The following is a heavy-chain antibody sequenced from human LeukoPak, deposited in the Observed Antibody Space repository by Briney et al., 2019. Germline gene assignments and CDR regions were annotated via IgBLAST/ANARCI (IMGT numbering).Heavy chain of an antibody. CDR3: ARVLTGNAFDI. J-gene: IGHJ3*02. CDR2: INPDGSHT. CDR1: GFTFSRYW. Sequence: PGGSLRLSCAASGFTFSRYWMHWVRQAPGEGLVWVSRINPDGSHTTYADAVEGRFTISRDNAKNTVYLQMNSLRAEDTAVYYCARVLTGNAFDIWGQGTMVTVSS. D-gene: IGHD3-10*01. V-gene: IGHV3-74*01.